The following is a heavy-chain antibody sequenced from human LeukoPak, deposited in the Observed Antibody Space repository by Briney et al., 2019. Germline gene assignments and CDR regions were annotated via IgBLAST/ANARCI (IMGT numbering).Heavy chain of an antibody. Sequence: PSETLSLTCTVSGASISISYWSWIRQSPGKGLERIGYIYSSGTSRYNPSLKSRVTMSPDTSKNQLSLTLRSVTTADTAIYYCARGGVNAALDVWGNGTTVTVSS. CDR2: IYSSGTS. CDR3: ARGGVNAALDV. J-gene: IGHJ6*03. D-gene: IGHD3-10*01. V-gene: IGHV4-59*12. CDR1: GASISISY.